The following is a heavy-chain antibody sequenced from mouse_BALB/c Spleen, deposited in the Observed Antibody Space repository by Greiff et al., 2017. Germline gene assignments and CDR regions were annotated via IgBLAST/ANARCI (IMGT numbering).Heavy chain of an antibody. D-gene: IGHD2-12*01. CDR3: ARERRRAYAMDY. J-gene: IGHJ4*01. CDR2: ISDGGSYT. Sequence: EVKLVESGGGLVKPGGSLKLSCAASGFTFSDYYMYWVRQTPEKRLEWVATISDGGSYTYYPDSVKGRFTISRDNAKNNLYLQMSSLKSEDTAMYYCARERRRAYAMDYWGQGTSVTVSS. V-gene: IGHV5-4*02. CDR1: GFTFSDYY.